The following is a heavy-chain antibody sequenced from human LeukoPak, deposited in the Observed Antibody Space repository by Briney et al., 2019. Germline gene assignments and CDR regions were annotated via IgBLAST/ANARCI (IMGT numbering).Heavy chain of an antibody. Sequence: PGRSLRLSCAASGFTFSSYGMHWVRQAPGKGLEWVAVIWYDGSNKYYADSVKGRFTISRDNSKNTLDLQMNSLRAEDTAVYYCAKDADGYNYVLPPDYWGQGTLVTVSS. CDR2: IWYDGSNK. CDR1: GFTFSSYG. J-gene: IGHJ4*02. V-gene: IGHV3-33*06. CDR3: AKDADGYNYVLPPDY. D-gene: IGHD5-24*01.